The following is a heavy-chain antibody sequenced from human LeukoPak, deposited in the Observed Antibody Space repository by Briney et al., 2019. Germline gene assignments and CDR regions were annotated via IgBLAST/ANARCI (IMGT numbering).Heavy chain of an antibody. CDR1: GGSISSYY. CDR2: IYYSGST. Sequence: PSETLSLTCTVSGGSISSYYWSWIRQPPGKGLEWIGYIYYSGSTNYNPSLKSRVTISVDTSKNQFSLKLSSVTAADTAEYYCARDRGGQHSSSWYNWFDPWGQGTLVTVSS. J-gene: IGHJ5*02. V-gene: IGHV4-59*01. D-gene: IGHD6-13*01. CDR3: ARDRGGQHSSSWYNWFDP.